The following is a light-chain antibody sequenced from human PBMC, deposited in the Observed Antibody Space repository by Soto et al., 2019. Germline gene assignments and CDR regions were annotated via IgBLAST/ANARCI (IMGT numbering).Light chain of an antibody. J-gene: IGKJ2*01. Sequence: EIVMTQSPATLSVSPGERATLSCRASQSVGSDLAWYQQKPGQAPRLLIYGASSRASGIPDRFSGSGSGTDFTLTINRLEPEDFAVYYCQQYDSSTYTFGQGTKVDIK. V-gene: IGKV3-20*01. CDR2: GAS. CDR3: QQYDSSTYT. CDR1: QSVGSD.